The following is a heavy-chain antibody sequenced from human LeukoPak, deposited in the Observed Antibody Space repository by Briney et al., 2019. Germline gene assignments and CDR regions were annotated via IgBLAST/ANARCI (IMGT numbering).Heavy chain of an antibody. CDR3: VRAGTRSSTPLLFGY. Sequence: PGGSLRLSCAASGFTFSDYYMNWIRQAPGKGLEWVSYISSISSSTNYADSVKGRFTISRDNAKNSLYLQMNSLRAEDTAVYYCVRAGTRSSTPLLFGYWGQGTLVTVSP. CDR1: GFTFSDYY. J-gene: IGHJ4*02. D-gene: IGHD5/OR15-5a*01. V-gene: IGHV3-11*06. CDR2: ISSISSST.